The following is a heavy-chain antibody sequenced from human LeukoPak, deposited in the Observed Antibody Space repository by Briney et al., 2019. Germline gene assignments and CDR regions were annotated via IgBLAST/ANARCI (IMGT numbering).Heavy chain of an antibody. V-gene: IGHV3-30*04. D-gene: IGHD6-13*01. CDR3: AREMEIAAVGGSTDY. CDR2: ISYDGSNK. Sequence: SGGSLRLSCAASGFTFSSYAMHWVRQAPGKGLEWVAVISYDGSNKYYADSVKGRFTISRDNSMNTLYLQMNSLRAEDTAVYYCAREMEIAAVGGSTDYWGQGTLVTVSS. CDR1: GFTFSSYA. J-gene: IGHJ4*02.